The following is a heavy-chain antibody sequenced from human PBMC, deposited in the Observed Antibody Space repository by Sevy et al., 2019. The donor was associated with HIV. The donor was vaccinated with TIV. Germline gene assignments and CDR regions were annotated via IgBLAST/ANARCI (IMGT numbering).Heavy chain of an antibody. CDR2: IIPIFGTA. V-gene: IGHV1-69*13. J-gene: IGHJ4*02. CDR1: GGTFSSYA. CDR3: ARGIAVAAYFDY. D-gene: IGHD6-19*01. Sequence: ASVKVSCKASGGTFSSYAINWVRQAPGQGLEWMGGIIPIFGTANYAQKFQGRVTITADESTSTAYMELSSLRSEDTAVYYCARGIAVAAYFDYWGQGTLVTVSS.